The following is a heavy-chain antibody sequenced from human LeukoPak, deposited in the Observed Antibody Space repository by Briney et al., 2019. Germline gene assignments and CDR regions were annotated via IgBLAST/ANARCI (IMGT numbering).Heavy chain of an antibody. V-gene: IGHV4-34*01. Sequence: PSETLSLTCAVYGGSFSDYYWSWIRQPPGKGLEWIGEINHSGSTNYNPSLKSRVTISVDTSKNQFSLKMTSVTAADTAVYYCAKDPQYPGWFDPWGQGTLVTVSS. CDR2: INHSGST. CDR3: AKDPQYPGWFDP. CDR1: GGSFSDYY. J-gene: IGHJ5*02. D-gene: IGHD1-14*01.